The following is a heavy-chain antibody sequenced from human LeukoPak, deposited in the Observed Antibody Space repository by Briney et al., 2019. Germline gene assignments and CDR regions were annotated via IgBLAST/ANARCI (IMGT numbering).Heavy chain of an antibody. CDR2: INDSGST. CDR1: GGSFSGYY. Sequence: SETLSLTCAVHGGSFSGYYWSWVRQPPRKGLERGGEINDSGSTNYNPSPKRRVTLSVDASNEQSSLMLSSVAAADTTVYYCARRRLGYYYGMDVWGKGAPVTASS. V-gene: IGHV4-34*01. D-gene: IGHD7-27*01. CDR3: ARRRLGYYYGMDV. J-gene: IGHJ6*01.